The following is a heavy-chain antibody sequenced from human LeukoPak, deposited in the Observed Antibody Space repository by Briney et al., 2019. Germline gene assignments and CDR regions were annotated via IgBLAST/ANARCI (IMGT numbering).Heavy chain of an antibody. CDR3: ARGISDSSSWCYRAFDI. V-gene: IGHV4-39*07. J-gene: IGHJ3*02. Sequence: SETLSLTCTVSGGSISSSSYYWGWIRQPPGKGLEWIGSIYYSGSTNYNPSLKSRVTISVDTSKNQFSLKLSSVTAADTAVYYCARGISDSSSWCYRAFDIWGQGTMVTVSS. D-gene: IGHD6-13*01. CDR2: IYYSGST. CDR1: GGSISSSSYY.